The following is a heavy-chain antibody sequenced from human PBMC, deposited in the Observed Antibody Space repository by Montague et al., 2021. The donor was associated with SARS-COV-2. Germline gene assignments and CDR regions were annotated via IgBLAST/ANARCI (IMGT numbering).Heavy chain of an antibody. J-gene: IGHJ6*02. CDR1: GGSISSSSYY. CDR2: TYYSGST. D-gene: IGHD3-9*01. V-gene: IGHV4-39*07. Sequence: SETLSLTCNVSGGSISSSSYYWGWIRQPPGKGLEWIGSTYYSGSTYYNPSLKSRVTISVDTSKNQFSLKLSSVTAADTAVYYCARDGSLRFVILSGPRHYYFGIDVWGQGTTVTVSS. CDR3: ARDGSLRFVILSGPRHYYFGIDV.